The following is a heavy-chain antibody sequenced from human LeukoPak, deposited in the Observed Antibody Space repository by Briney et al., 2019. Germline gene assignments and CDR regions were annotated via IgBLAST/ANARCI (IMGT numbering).Heavy chain of an antibody. CDR3: ARGGVGVGYCSSTSCYIAFDI. V-gene: IGHV1-8*03. D-gene: IGHD2-2*02. Sequence: ASVKVSCKASGYTFTSYDINWVRQATGQGLEWMGWMNPNSGNTGYAQKFQGRVTITRNTSISTAYMELSSLRSEDTAVYYCARGGVGVGYCSSTSCYIAFDIWGQGTMVTVSS. J-gene: IGHJ3*02. CDR2: MNPNSGNT. CDR1: GYTFTSYD.